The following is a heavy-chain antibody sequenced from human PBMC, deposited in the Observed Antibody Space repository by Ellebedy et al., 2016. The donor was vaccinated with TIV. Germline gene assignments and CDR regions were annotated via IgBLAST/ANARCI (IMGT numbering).Heavy chain of an antibody. V-gene: IGHV3-21*01. CDR3: ARDRGRMNWFDP. J-gene: IGHJ5*02. D-gene: IGHD3-10*01. CDR2: ISSSSSYI. Sequence: GGSLRLXXAASGFTFSSYSMNWVRQAPGKGLEWVSSISSSSSYIYYADSVKGRFTISRDNAKNSLYLQMNSLRAEDTAVYYCARDRGRMNWFDPWGQGTLVTVSS. CDR1: GFTFSSYS.